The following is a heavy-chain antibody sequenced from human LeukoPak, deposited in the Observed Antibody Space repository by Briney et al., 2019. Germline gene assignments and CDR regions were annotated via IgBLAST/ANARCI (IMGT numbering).Heavy chain of an antibody. CDR2: IWYDGSNK. CDR1: GFTFSSYS. CDR3: AREAAVAGKGGFDY. D-gene: IGHD6-19*01. V-gene: IGHV3-33*01. Sequence: GRSLRLSCAASGFTFSSYSIHWVRQAPGKGLEWVTVIWYDGSNKYYADSVKGRFTISRDNSMNTLYLQMNSLRVEDTAVYYCAREAAVAGKGGFDYWGQGTLVTVSS. J-gene: IGHJ4*02.